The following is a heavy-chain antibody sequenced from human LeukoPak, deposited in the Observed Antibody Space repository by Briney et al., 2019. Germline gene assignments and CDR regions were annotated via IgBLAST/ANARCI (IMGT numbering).Heavy chain of an antibody. D-gene: IGHD2-2*01. CDR3: ARDCSSTRYNWFDP. CDR2: ISSSSSYI. V-gene: IGHV3-21*01. J-gene: IGHJ5*02. Sequence: PGGSLRLSCAASGFTLSSYSMNWVRQAPGKGLEWVSSISSSSSYIYYAASVKGRFTISRDNAKNSLYLQMNSLRAEDTAVYYCARDCSSTRYNWFDPWGQGTLVTVSS. CDR1: GFTLSSYS.